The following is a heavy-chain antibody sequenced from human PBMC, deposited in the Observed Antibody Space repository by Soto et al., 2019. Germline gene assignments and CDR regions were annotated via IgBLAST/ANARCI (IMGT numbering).Heavy chain of an antibody. J-gene: IGHJ6*02. CDR1: GFTFSSYA. CDR2: ISSNGGST. CDR3: ARTLEYSSSPLYYYGMDV. D-gene: IGHD6-6*01. V-gene: IGHV3-64*02. Sequence: GGSLRLSCAASGFTFSSYAMHWVRQAPGKGLEYVSAISSNGGSTYYADSVKGRFTTSRDNSKNTLYLQMGSLRAEDMAVYYCARTLEYSSSPLYYYGMDVWGQGTTVTVSS.